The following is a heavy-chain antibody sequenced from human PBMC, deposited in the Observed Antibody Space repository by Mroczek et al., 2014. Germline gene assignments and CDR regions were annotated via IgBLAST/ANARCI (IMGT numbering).Heavy chain of an antibody. CDR1: GFTFSSYG. CDR2: ISYDGSNK. V-gene: IGHV3-30*18. D-gene: IGHD4-17*01. CDR3: AKDLGYGDYYYYMDV. J-gene: IGHJ6*03. Sequence: QVQLVQSGGGVVQPGRSLRLSCAASGFTFSSYGMHWVRQAPGKGLEWVAVISYDGSNKYYADSVKGRFTISRDNSKNTLYLQMNSLRAEDTAVYYCAKDLGYGDYYYYMDVWGKGTTVTVSS.